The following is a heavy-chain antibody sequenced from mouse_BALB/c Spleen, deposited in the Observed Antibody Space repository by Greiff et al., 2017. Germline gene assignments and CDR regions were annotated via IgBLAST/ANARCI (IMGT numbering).Heavy chain of an antibody. V-gene: IGHV6-6*02. CDR2: IRLKSNNYAT. J-gene: IGHJ4*01. D-gene: IGHD1-1*01. CDR3: TRDYGSRGYAMDY. Sequence: EVQVEESGGGLVQPGGSMKLSCVASGFTFSNYWMNWVRQSPEKGLEWVAEIRLKSNNYATHYAESVKGRFTISRDDSKSSVYQQMNNLRAEDTGIYYCTRDYGSRGYAMDYWGQGTSVTVSS. CDR1: GFTFSNYW.